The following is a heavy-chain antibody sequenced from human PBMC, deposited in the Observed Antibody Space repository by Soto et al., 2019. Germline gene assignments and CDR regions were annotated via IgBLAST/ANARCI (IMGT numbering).Heavy chain of an antibody. V-gene: IGHV3-33*01. CDR2: IWYDGSNK. Sequence: GGYLRLSCAASGFTFSSYGMHWVRQAPGKGLEWVAVIWYDGSNKYYADSVKGRFTISRDNSKNTLYLQMNSLRAEDTAVYYCAIDRRVVVVNKGLDFCGQGSLVTVSA. CDR1: GFTFSSYG. J-gene: IGHJ4*02. CDR3: AIDRRVVVVNKGLDF. D-gene: IGHD3-22*01.